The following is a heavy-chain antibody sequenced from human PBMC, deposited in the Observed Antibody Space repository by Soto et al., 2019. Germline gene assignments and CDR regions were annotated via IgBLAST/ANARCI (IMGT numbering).Heavy chain of an antibody. CDR3: TRQTDAVQWLVVPTDYNFDY. Sequence: EGQLVESGGGLVQPGGSRKLSCAASGFTFGGSPMNWVPQASGKGRGWVGRIRRKTNSYGTAYVESVKGRFTISRDDSMNTAYLQMNSLKTEDTAVYFCTRQTDAVQWLVVPTDYNFDYWGQGTLVTVSS. CDR2: IRRKTNSYGT. CDR1: GFTFGGSP. V-gene: IGHV3-73*02. J-gene: IGHJ4*02. D-gene: IGHD6-19*01.